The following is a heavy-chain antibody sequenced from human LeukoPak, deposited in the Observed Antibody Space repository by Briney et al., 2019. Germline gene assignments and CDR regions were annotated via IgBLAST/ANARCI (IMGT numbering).Heavy chain of an antibody. CDR1: GYKLSDYW. J-gene: IGHJ6*02. CDR3: ARHGLEGCRGGRCYTSFYYYGMDV. CDR2: IYPDDPDT. Sequence: GESLKISRKGSGYKLSDYWIGWVRQMPGKGLEWMGIIYPDDPDTKFSPPFQGQVSHSVRKSLSTAYLQWSSLEASATAMYFCARHGLEGCRGGRCYTSFYYYGMDVWGQGTTVTVSS. V-gene: IGHV5-51*01. D-gene: IGHD2-15*01.